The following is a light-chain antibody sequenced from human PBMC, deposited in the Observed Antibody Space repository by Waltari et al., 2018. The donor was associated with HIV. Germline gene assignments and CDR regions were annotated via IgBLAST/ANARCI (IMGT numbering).Light chain of an antibody. V-gene: IGKV1-8*01. J-gene: IGKJ1*01. Sequence: LRIAQSQSSFSASTGARVSITCRGSQAVSSTLAWYQQKPGKAPKLLIYGASPLQSAVPSRFSGSGSGTKFTLTIRCLQSEDFATYFCQQYYSYPWTFGQGSKVEIK. CDR3: QQYYSYPWT. CDR1: QAVSST. CDR2: GAS.